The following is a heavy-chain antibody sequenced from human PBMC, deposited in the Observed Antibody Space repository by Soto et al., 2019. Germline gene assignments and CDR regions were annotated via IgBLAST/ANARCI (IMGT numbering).Heavy chain of an antibody. CDR1: GGTFGSYA. V-gene: IGHV1-69*06. CDR3: AKIRWTISLQEEDAI. CDR2: VIPIFGTP. D-gene: IGHD2-15*01. Sequence: QVQLVQSGAEVKKPGSSVKVSCKSSGGTFGSYAISWVLQAPGQGLEWMGGVIPIFGTPHYAQQFHGRVTITADIPTSTAYLELSSLKSADTAVYYCAKIRWTISLQEEDAIWGQGTLVTVSS. J-gene: IGHJ4*02.